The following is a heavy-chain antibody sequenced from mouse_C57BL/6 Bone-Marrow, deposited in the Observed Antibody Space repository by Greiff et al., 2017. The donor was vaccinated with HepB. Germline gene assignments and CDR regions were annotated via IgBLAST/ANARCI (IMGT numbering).Heavy chain of an antibody. CDR3: ARDRAYYSNPYYFDY. V-gene: IGHV3-6*01. CDR1: GYSITSGYY. D-gene: IGHD2-5*01. CDR2: ISYDGSN. J-gene: IGHJ2*01. Sequence: EVKLVESGPGLVKPSQSLSLTCSVTGYSITSGYYWNWIRQFPGNKLEWMGYISYDGSNNYNPSLKNRISITRDTSKNQFFLKLNSVTTEDTATYYCARDRAYYSNPYYFDYWGQGTTLTVSS.